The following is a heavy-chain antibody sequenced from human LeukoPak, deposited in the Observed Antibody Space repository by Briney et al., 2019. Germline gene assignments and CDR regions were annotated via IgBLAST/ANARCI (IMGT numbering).Heavy chain of an antibody. J-gene: IGHJ4*02. D-gene: IGHD3-10*01. Sequence: NPSETLSLTCTVSGGSISSSSYYWGWIRQPPGKGLEWIGSIYYSGSTYYNPSLKSRVTISVDTSKNQFSLKLSSVTAADTAVYYCARDQDGSGNFVYWGQGTLVTVSS. CDR1: GGSISSSSYY. V-gene: IGHV4-39*07. CDR2: IYYSGST. CDR3: ARDQDGSGNFVY.